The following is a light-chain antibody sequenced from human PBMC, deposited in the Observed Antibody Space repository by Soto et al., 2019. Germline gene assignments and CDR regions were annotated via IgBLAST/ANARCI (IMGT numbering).Light chain of an antibody. CDR1: QGISSY. Sequence: DIQLTQSPSFLSASVGDRVTITCRASQGISSYLVWYQQKPGKAPKLLIYAASTLQSGVPSRFSGSGSGTEFTLTISSLQPEDFATYYCQPLNSYPPTFGRGTRLEIK. CDR3: QPLNSYPPT. J-gene: IGKJ5*01. V-gene: IGKV1-9*01. CDR2: AAS.